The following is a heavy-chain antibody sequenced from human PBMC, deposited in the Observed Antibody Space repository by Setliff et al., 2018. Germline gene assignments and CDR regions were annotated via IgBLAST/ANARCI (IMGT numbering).Heavy chain of an antibody. D-gene: IGHD2-15*01. CDR2: IIPLFGTT. Sequence: GASVQVSCQASGGTFSNIGISWVRQAPGQGLEWMGGIIPLFGTTNYAQEFQGRVTITTDESTNTAYMELSSLRSEDTAMYYCAREKVVVVSATSYHYYMDVWGKGTTVTVSS. CDR1: GGTFSNIG. CDR3: AREKVVVVSATSYHYYMDV. V-gene: IGHV1-69*05. J-gene: IGHJ6*03.